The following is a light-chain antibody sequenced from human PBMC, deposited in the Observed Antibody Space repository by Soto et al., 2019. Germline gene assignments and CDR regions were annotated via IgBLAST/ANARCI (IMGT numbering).Light chain of an antibody. CDR1: QSVLYSSNNKNY. CDR3: QQYYSTPPLT. CDR2: WAS. J-gene: IGKJ1*01. V-gene: IGKV4-1*01. Sequence: DIVMTQSPDSLAVSLGERATINCKSSQSVLYSSNNKNYLAWYQHKPGQPPKLLIYWASTRESGVPDRFSGSGSGTDFTLTISSLQAEDVAVYYCQQYYSTPPLTFGQGTKVEIK.